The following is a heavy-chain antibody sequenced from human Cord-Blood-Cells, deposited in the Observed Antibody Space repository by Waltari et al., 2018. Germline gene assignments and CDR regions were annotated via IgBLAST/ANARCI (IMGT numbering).Heavy chain of an antibody. CDR2: IYHSGST. D-gene: IGHD5-18*01. CDR3: ARVNSYGYSYYFDY. V-gene: IGHV4-38-2*01. CDR1: GYSISSGYS. J-gene: IGHJ4*02. Sequence: QVQLQESGPGLVKPSETLSLTCAVSGYSISSGYSWGWIRQPPGKGLEWIGSIYHSGSTYYNPSLKSRVTISVDTSKNQFSLKLSSVTAADTAVYYCARVNSYGYSYYFDYWGQGTLVTVSS.